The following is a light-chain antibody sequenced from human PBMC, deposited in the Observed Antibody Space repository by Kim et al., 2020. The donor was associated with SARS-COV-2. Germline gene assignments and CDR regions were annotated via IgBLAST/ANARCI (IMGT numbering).Light chain of an antibody. Sequence: VLTQSPGSLSLSPGERASLSCRASPSVSSSYLAWYQQKPGQAPRLLIYGASSRATGIPDRFSGSGSGTDFTLSISRLEPEDIAVYYCQYYGTSLTFGPGTKVDIK. J-gene: IGKJ3*01. CDR3: QYYGTSLT. V-gene: IGKV3-20*01. CDR1: PSVSSSY. CDR2: GAS.